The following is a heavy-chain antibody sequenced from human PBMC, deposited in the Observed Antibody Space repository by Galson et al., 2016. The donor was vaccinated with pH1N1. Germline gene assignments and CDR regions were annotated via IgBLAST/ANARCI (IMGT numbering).Heavy chain of an antibody. CDR2: ISYVGNNK. CDR3: AKLASYSTSSVASYFDS. V-gene: IGHV3-30*18. D-gene: IGHD6-6*01. J-gene: IGHJ4*02. Sequence: SLRLSCAASGFAFNNYAVHWVRQAPGKGLEWVAIISYVGNNKYYADSVKGRFTISRDNSKNTLYLQMNSLRAEDTAVYYCAKLASYSTSSVASYFDSWGQGTLVTVSS. CDR1: GFAFNNYA.